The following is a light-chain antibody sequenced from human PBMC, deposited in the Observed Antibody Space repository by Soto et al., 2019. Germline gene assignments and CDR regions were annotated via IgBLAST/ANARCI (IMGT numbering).Light chain of an antibody. J-gene: IGKJ1*01. Sequence: EIVLTQSPGTLSLSPGERATLSCRASQSVSSTYLAWYQQKPGQAPRPLIYGASSRATGIPDRFSGSGSGTDFTLTISRLEPEDVAVYYCQQYTTSPPSWTFGQGTKVDIK. V-gene: IGKV3-20*01. CDR1: QSVSSTY. CDR3: QQYTTSPPSWT. CDR2: GAS.